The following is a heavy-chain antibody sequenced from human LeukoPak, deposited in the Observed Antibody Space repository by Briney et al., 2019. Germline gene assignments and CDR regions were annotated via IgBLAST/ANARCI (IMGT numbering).Heavy chain of an antibody. D-gene: IGHD3-10*01. V-gene: IGHV3-43D*03. CDR3: AKEYYYGSGSQTLFDY. CDR2: ISWDGGST. Sequence: PGGSLRLSCAASGFTFDDYAMHWVRQAPGKGLEWVSLISWDGGSTYYADSVKGRFTISRDSSKNSLYLQMNSLRAEDTALYYCAKEYYYGSGSQTLFDYWGQGTLVTVSS. J-gene: IGHJ4*02. CDR1: GFTFDDYA.